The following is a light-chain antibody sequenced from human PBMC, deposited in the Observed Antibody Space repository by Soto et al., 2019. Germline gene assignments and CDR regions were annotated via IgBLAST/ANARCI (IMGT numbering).Light chain of an antibody. CDR3: QSYDSSLSVVV. J-gene: IGLJ2*01. CDR2: GNS. CDR1: SSNIGAGYD. Sequence: VLTQPPSVSGAPGQRVTISCTGSSSNIGAGYDVHWYQQLPGTAPKLLIYGNSNRPSGVPDRFSGSKSGTSASLAITGLQAEDEADYYCQSYDSSLSVVVFGGGTKLTVL. V-gene: IGLV1-40*01.